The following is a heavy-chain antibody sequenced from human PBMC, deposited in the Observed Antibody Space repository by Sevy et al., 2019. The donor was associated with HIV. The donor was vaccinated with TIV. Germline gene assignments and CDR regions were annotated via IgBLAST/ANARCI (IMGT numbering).Heavy chain of an antibody. V-gene: IGHV1-46*01. CDR1: GYTFTSYY. Sequence: ASVKVSCKASGYTFTSYYMHWVRQAPGQGLEWMGIINPSGGSTSYAQKFQGRVTMTRDTSTSTVYMELSSLRSEDTAGYYCARDRGGGDDYVWGSYRHNWFDPWGQGTLVTVSS. D-gene: IGHD3-16*02. CDR2: INPSGGST. J-gene: IGHJ5*02. CDR3: ARDRGGGDDYVWGSYRHNWFDP.